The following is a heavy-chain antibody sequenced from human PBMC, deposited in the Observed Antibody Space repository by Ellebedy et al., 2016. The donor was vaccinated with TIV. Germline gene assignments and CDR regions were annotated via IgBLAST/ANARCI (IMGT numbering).Heavy chain of an antibody. CDR2: VKPNTGGT. Sequence: ASVKVSCKASGYTFTGYYIHWVRQAPGQGLEWLGWVKPNTGGTVSAQKFQGRVTINRDTSVSMAYMELSSLRSDDTAIYYCARGRVHRADDGFDLWGQGTMVTVSS. D-gene: IGHD3-16*02. V-gene: IGHV1-2*02. J-gene: IGHJ3*01. CDR1: GYTFTGYY. CDR3: ARGRVHRADDGFDL.